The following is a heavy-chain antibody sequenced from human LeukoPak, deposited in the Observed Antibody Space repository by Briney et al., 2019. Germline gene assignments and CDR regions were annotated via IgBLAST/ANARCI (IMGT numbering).Heavy chain of an antibody. V-gene: IGHV4-61*02. CDR3: ASGGYSYGYATFDY. CDR1: GGSISSGSYY. D-gene: IGHD5-18*01. CDR2: IYTSGST. J-gene: IGHJ4*02. Sequence: SETLSLTCTVSGGSISSGSYYWGWIRQPAGKGLEWIGRIYTSGSTNYNPSLKSRVTISVDTSKNQFSLKLSSVTAADTAVYYCASGGYSYGYATFDYWGQGTLVTASS.